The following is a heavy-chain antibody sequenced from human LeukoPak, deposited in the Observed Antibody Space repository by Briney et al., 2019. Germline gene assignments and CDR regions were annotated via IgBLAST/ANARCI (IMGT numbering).Heavy chain of an antibody. V-gene: IGHV3-23*01. CDR1: GFTFGSYA. CDR2: ISGSGGVT. Sequence: GGSLRLSCVGSGFTFGSYAMSWVRQAPGKGLEWVSLISGSGGVTYYADSVKGRFTISREHYKNTLYLQMNSLRAEDTATYYCAKEWDGSGTRLGWFDPWGQGTLVTVSS. CDR3: AKEWDGSGTRLGWFDP. J-gene: IGHJ5*02. D-gene: IGHD3-10*01.